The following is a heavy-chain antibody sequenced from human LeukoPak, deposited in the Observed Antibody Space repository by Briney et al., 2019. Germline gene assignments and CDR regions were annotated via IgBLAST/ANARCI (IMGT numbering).Heavy chain of an antibody. CDR2: ISFDGTKK. D-gene: IGHD5-24*01. J-gene: IGHJ4*02. CDR1: GFTFRSYA. V-gene: IGHV3-30-3*01. Sequence: PGGSLRLSCAASGFTFRSYAMHWVRQAPGKGLEWVAAISFDGTKKYYAHSVKGRFTISRDNSNNTLYLQMNSLRVVDTAAYYCAREMADLDYWGQETLVTVSS. CDR3: AREMADLDY.